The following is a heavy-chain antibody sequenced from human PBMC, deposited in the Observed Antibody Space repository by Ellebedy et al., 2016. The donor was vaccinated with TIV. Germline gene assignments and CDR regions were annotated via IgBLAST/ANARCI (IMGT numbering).Heavy chain of an antibody. V-gene: IGHV4-4*07. J-gene: IGHJ4*02. D-gene: IGHD5-18*01. CDR2: IYTSGNT. CDR1: GGSISNYY. CDR3: ARGGYSYGTTFDY. Sequence: MPSETLSLTCTVSGGSISNYYWNWIRQLAGKGLEWIGRIYTSGNTNYNPSLKSRVTMSVDTSNSQFSLKLNSVTAADTAVYYCARGGYSYGTTFDYWGQGTLVTVSS.